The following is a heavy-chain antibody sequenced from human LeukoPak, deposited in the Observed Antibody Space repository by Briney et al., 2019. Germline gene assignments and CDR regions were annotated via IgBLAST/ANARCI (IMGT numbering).Heavy chain of an antibody. D-gene: IGHD2-21*02. CDR2: SYTSGST. J-gene: IGHJ4*02. V-gene: IGHV4-61*02. Sequence: PSETLSLTCTVSGGSISSGSYYWSWIRQPAGKGLEWIGRSYTSGSTNYNPSLKSRVTISVDTSKNQFSLKLSSVTAADTAVYYCAREDVGLEYCGGDCYSGVDYWGQGTLVTVSS. CDR3: AREDVGLEYCGGDCYSGVDY. CDR1: GGSISSGSYY.